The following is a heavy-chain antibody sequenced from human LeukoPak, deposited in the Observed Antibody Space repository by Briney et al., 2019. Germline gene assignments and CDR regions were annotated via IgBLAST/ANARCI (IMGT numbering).Heavy chain of an antibody. CDR3: ARVYTMIVVVDY. CDR2: IWNDGGKK. V-gene: IGHV3-33*08. Sequence: GGSLRLSCAASGFTFDDYAMHWVRQAPGKGLEWVAVIWNDGGKKYYGDSVKGRFTISRDNSKNTLYLQMNSLRAEDTAVYYCARVYTMIVVVDYWGQGTLVTVSS. J-gene: IGHJ4*02. D-gene: IGHD3-22*01. CDR1: GFTFDDYA.